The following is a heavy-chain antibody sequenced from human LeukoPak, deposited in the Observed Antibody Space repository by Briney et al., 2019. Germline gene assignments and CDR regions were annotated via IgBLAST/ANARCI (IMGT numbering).Heavy chain of an antibody. V-gene: IGHV3-23*01. Sequence: PGGSLRLSCAAFGFTFSSYAMSWVRQAPGKGLEWVSAISGSGDSTYYADSVKGRFTISRDNSKNTLYLQMNSLRAEDTAVYYCAKEVYSNYRFDPWGQGTLVTVSS. CDR2: ISGSGDST. CDR1: GFTFSSYA. D-gene: IGHD4-11*01. CDR3: AKEVYSNYRFDP. J-gene: IGHJ5*02.